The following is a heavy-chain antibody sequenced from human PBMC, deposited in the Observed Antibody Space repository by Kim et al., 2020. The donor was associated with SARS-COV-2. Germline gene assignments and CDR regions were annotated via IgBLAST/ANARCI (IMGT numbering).Heavy chain of an antibody. CDR2: ISGDGGST. J-gene: IGHJ6*03. V-gene: IGHV3-43*02. CDR3: AKDHGLRYFDWLLATPYYYYYMDV. CDR1: GFTFDDYA. D-gene: IGHD3-9*01. Sequence: GGSLRLSCAATGFTFDDYAMHWVRQAPGKGLEWVSLISGDGGSTYYADSVKGRFTISRDNSKNSLYLQMNSLRTEDTALYYCAKDHGLRYFDWLLATPYYYYYMDVWGKGTTVTVSS.